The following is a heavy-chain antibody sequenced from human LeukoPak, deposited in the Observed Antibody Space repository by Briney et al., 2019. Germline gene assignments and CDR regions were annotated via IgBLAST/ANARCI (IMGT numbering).Heavy chain of an antibody. CDR1: GGSFSGYY. D-gene: IGHD3-3*01. CDR2: INHSGST. J-gene: IGHJ5*02. V-gene: IGHV4-34*01. Sequence: SETLSLTCAVYGGSFSGYYWSWIRQPPGKGLEWIGEINHSGSTNYNPSLKSRVTISVDTSKNQFSLKLSSVTAADTAVYYCARDTRGVSDLNWFDPWGQGTLVTVSS. CDR3: ARDTRGVSDLNWFDP.